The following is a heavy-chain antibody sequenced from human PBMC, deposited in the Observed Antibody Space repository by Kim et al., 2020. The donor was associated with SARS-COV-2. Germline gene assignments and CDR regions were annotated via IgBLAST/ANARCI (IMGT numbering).Heavy chain of an antibody. CDR3: HRVWGSYRHFDY. CDR2: INHSGST. CDR1: GGSFSGYY. J-gene: IGHJ4*02. V-gene: IGHV4-34*01. Sequence: SETLSLTCAVYGGSFSGYYWSWIRQPPGKGLEWIGEINHSGSTNYNPSLKSRVTISVDTSKNQFSLKLSSVTAADTAVYYCHRVWGSYRHFDYWGQGTLVTVSS. D-gene: IGHD3-16*02.